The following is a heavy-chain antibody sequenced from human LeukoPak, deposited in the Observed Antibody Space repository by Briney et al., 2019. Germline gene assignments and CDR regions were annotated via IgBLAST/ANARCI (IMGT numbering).Heavy chain of an antibody. D-gene: IGHD3-10*01. Sequence: GESLKISCEASGYSFIKHWIGWVRQVPGKGLEWMGIIYPGDSDTRYSPSFQGQVTISADKSISTAYLQWSSLKASDTAMYYCARLESTIWFGELLTVMGAFDIWGQGTMVTVSS. CDR3: ARLESTIWFGELLTVMGAFDI. CDR2: IYPGDSDT. CDR1: GYSFIKHW. V-gene: IGHV5-51*01. J-gene: IGHJ3*02.